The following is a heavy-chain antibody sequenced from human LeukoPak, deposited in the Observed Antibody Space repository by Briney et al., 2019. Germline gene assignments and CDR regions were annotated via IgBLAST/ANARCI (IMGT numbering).Heavy chain of an antibody. Sequence: GGSLRLSCAASGFTFDDYAMHWVRQAPGKGLEWVSAIGGSGGSTYYADSVKGRFTISRDTSKNTLYLQMNSLRAEDTAVYYCAKSRARREGSSGSIDYWGQGALVTVSS. D-gene: IGHD3-22*01. CDR2: IGGSGGST. CDR1: GFTFDDYA. J-gene: IGHJ4*02. CDR3: AKSRARREGSSGSIDY. V-gene: IGHV3-23*01.